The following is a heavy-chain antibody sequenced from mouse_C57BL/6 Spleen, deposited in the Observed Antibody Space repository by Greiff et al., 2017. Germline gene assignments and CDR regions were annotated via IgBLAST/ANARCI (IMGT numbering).Heavy chain of an antibody. Sequence: EVQRVESGGGLVKPGGSLKLSCAASGFTFSSYAMSWVRQTPEKRLEWVATISDGGSYTYYPDNVKGRFTIYRDNAKNNQYLQMSHLKSEDTAMYYCARDSGYFDVWGTGTTVTVSS. J-gene: IGHJ1*03. CDR3: ARDSGYFDV. CDR2: ISDGGSYT. CDR1: GFTFSSYA. V-gene: IGHV5-4*01.